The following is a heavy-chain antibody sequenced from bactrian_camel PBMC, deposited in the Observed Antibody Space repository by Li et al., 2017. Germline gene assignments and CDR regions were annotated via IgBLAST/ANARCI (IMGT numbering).Heavy chain of an antibody. CDR3: SVATTSGTFNY. CDR1: GYTYSGFT. CDR2: VYSGSGST. V-gene: IGHV3S40*01. J-gene: IGHJ4*01. Sequence: DVQLVESGGGSVLSGGSLRLSCAVSGYTYSGFTMAWFRQAPGKARQGVAGVYSGSGSTYYSDSVKGRFTISQVYGANMVYLQMDSLKPEDTALYYCSVATTSGTFNYWGQGTQVTVS. D-gene: IGHD5*01.